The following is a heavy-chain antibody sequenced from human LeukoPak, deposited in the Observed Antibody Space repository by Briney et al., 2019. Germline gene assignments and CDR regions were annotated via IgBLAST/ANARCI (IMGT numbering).Heavy chain of an antibody. CDR2: INHSGST. D-gene: IGHD6-19*01. CDR3: ARVPGYSSGHDY. CDR1: GGSFSGYY. Sequence: SETLSLTCAVYGGSFSGYYWSWIRQPPGKGLEWIGEINHSGSTNYNPSLKSRVTISVDTSKNQFSLKLSSVTAADTAVYSCARVPGYSSGHDYWGQGTLVSVSS. V-gene: IGHV4-34*01. J-gene: IGHJ4*02.